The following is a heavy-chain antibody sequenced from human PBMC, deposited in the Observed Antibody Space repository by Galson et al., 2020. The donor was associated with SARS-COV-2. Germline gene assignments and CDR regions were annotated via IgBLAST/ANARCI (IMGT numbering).Heavy chain of an antibody. CDR3: ARRGGSYSPFDY. V-gene: IGHV4-39*01. J-gene: IGHJ4*02. CDR2: IYYSGSYYSGST. Sequence: SQTLSLNCTVSGGSISSISYYWGWIRQPPGKGLEWIGSIYYSGSYYSGSTYYNPSLKSRVTISVDTSKNQFSLKLSSVTAADTAVYYCARRGGSYSPFDYWGRGTLVTVSS. D-gene: IGHD1-26*01. CDR1: GGSISSISYY.